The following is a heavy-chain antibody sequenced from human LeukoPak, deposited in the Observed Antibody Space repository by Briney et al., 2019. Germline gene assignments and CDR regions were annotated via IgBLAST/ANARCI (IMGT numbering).Heavy chain of an antibody. J-gene: IGHJ4*02. Sequence: SETLPLTCAVYGGSFSGYYWSWIRQPPGKGLEWIGEINHSGSTYYNPSLKSRVTISVDRSENQFSLKLSSVTAADTAVYFCARDLSGSLYFDYWGQGVLVTVSS. CDR3: ARDLSGSLYFDY. CDR1: GGSFSGYY. CDR2: INHSGST. D-gene: IGHD3-10*01. V-gene: IGHV4-34*01.